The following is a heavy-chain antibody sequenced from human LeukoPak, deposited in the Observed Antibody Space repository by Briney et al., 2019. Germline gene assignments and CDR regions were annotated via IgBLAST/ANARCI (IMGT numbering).Heavy chain of an antibody. V-gene: IGHV4-34*01. D-gene: IGHD3-10*01. Sequence: PSETLSLTCAVYGGSFSGYYWSWIRQPPGKGLEWIGEINHSGSTNYNPSLKSRVTISVDTSKNQFSLKLSSVTAADTAVYYCARGFITMVQGVIYNYYYYGMDVWGQGTTVTVSS. J-gene: IGHJ6*02. CDR2: INHSGST. CDR3: ARGFITMVQGVIYNYYYYGMDV. CDR1: GGSFSGYY.